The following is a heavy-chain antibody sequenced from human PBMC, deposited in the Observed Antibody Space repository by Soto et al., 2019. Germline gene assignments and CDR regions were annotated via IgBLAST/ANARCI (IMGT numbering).Heavy chain of an antibody. CDR3: AAPPTSAIRY. CDR2: IYYSGST. CDR1: GGSISGGGYY. Sequence: QVQLQESGPGLVKPSQTLSLTCTVSGGSISGGGYYWSWIRQHPGKGLEWIGYIYYSGSTYYNPFPKRRLSLSVNTSKNPFSLKLRSGTVADTGVDLLAAPPTSAIRYWGQGTLVTVSS. V-gene: IGHV4-31*03. D-gene: IGHD2-8*02. J-gene: IGHJ4*02.